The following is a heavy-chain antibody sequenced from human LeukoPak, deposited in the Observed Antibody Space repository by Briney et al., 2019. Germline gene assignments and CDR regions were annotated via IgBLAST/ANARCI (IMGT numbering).Heavy chain of an antibody. CDR2: IYSSGRT. D-gene: IGHD4-17*01. J-gene: IGHJ5*02. V-gene: IGHV4-59*01. CDR1: GGSISSYY. Sequence: SETLSLTCTVSGGSISSYYWSWIRQTPGKGLEWIGYIYSSGRTHYNPSLKSRVTISIDTSKNQFSLKLSSVTAADTAVYYCARGGVTPTVTTVWFDPWGQGTLVTVSS. CDR3: ARGGVTPTVTTVWFDP.